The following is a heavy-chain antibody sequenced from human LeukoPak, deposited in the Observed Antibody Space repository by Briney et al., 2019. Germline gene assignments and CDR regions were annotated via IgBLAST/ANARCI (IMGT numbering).Heavy chain of an antibody. D-gene: IGHD2-2*01. Sequence: SETLSLTCAVSGYSISSGYYWGWIRQPPGKGLEWIGSIYHSGSTYYNPSLKSRVTISVDTSKNRFSLKLSSVTAADTAVYYCAGAVVVVPAAIIDNWFDPWGQGTLVTVSS. J-gene: IGHJ5*02. V-gene: IGHV4-38-2*01. CDR3: AGAVVVVPAAIIDNWFDP. CDR2: IYHSGST. CDR1: GYSISSGYY.